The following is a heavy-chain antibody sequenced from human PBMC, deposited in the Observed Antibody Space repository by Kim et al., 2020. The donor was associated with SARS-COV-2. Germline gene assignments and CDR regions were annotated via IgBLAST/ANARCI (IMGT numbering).Heavy chain of an antibody. CDR1: GYTFPTYG. V-gene: IGHV1-18*01. J-gene: IGHJ2*01. Sequence: ASVKVSCKASGYTFPTYGMSWVRQAPGQGLEWMGWISPNDGSTSYARKFQYRVTMTRDTSTSTVDMEVRRLTSDDTAVYYCVREREETGAFVLEFWGRGT. D-gene: IGHD3-16*01. CDR2: ISPNDGST. CDR3: VREREETGAFVLEF.